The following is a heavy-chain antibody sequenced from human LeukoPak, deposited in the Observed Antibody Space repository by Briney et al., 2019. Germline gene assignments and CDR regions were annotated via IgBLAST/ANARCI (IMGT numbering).Heavy chain of an antibody. J-gene: IGHJ5*02. CDR1: GYTCTGYD. CDR2: MNPNSGNT. Sequence: ASLKVSCKASGYTCTGYDINWVRQATGQGLEWMGWMNPNSGNTGYAQKLQGRVTMTRNTSISTAYMELSSLRSEDTAVYYCARSRLLQMGFDPWGQGTLVTVSS. V-gene: IGHV1-8*01. D-gene: IGHD1-26*01. CDR3: ARSRLLQMGFDP.